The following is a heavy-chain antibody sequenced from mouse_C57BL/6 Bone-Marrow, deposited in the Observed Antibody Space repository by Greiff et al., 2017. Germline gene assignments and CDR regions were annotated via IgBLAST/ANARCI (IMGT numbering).Heavy chain of an antibody. J-gene: IGHJ1*03. CDR3: ARTYYSNYWYFDV. CDR1: GYTFTSYW. D-gene: IGHD2-5*01. V-gene: IGHV1-55*01. Sequence: VKLMESGAELVKPGASVKLSCKASGYTFTSYWITWVKQRPGQGLEWIGDIFPGSGSTNYNEKFKSKATLTVDTSSSTAYMQLSSLTSEDSAVYYCARTYYSNYWYFDVWGTGTTVTVSS. CDR2: IFPGSGST.